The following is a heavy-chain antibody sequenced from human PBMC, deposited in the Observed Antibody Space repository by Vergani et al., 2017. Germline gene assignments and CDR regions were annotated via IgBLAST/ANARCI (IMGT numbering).Heavy chain of an antibody. CDR1: GYTFTSYG. J-gene: IGHJ4*02. CDR2: ISAYNGNT. D-gene: IGHD2-2*01. Sequence: QVQLVQSGAEVKKPGASVKVSCKASGYTFTSYGISWVRQAPGQGLEWMGWISAYNGNTNYAQKLQGRVTMTTDTSTSTAYMALRSLRSDDTAVYYCARASIVVVPAAHFDYWGQGTLVTVSS. V-gene: IGHV1-18*01. CDR3: ARASIVVVPAAHFDY.